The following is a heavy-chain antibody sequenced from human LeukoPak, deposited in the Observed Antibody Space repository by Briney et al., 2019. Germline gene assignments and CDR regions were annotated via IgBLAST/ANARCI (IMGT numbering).Heavy chain of an antibody. J-gene: IGHJ4*02. CDR1: GFTFSSYS. D-gene: IGHD6-13*01. CDR3: ARIGAGSSRDY. Sequence: HTGGSLRLSCAASGFTFSSYSMNWVRQAPGKGLEWVSAISGGGESTYNADSVKGRFFISRDNSKNTLYLQMNSLRAEDTAVYYCARIGAGSSRDYWGQGTLVTVSS. CDR2: ISGGGEST. V-gene: IGHV3-23*01.